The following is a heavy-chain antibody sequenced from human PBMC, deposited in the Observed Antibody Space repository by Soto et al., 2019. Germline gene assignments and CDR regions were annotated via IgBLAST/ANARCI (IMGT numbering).Heavy chain of an antibody. CDR2: IYYSGST. CDR1: GGPISNFY. CDR3: ARLKGSGGPPFDY. Sequence: SVTLSLTCTVSGGPISNFYWSWIRPPPGKGLEWIGYIYYSGSTNYNPSLKSRVTISVDTSKNQFSLKLSSVTAADTAVYSCARLKGSGGPPFDYWGKETLVPVST. V-gene: IGHV4-59*01. D-gene: IGHD3-10*01. J-gene: IGHJ4*02.